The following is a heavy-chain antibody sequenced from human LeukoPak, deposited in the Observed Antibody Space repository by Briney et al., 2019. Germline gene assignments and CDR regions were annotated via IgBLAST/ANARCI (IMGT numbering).Heavy chain of an antibody. CDR3: ARSDRTAAISWFDP. J-gene: IGHJ5*02. CDR1: GYSFTSYW. D-gene: IGHD2-2*02. Sequence: GESLKISCEGSGYSFTSYWIGWVRQMPGKGLEWMGIIYPGDSDTRYSPSFQGQVTISADKSISTAYLQWSSLKAPDTAMYYCARSDRTAAISWFDPWGQGTLVTVSS. CDR2: IYPGDSDT. V-gene: IGHV5-51*01.